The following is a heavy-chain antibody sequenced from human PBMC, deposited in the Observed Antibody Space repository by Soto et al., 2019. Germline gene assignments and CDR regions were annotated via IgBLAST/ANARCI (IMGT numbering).Heavy chain of an antibody. D-gene: IGHD6-6*01. CDR1: GFTFSSYS. CDR2: ISSSSSYI. Sequence: EVQLVESGGGLVKPGGSLRLSCAASGFTFSSYSMNWVRQAPGKGLEWVSSISSSSSYIYYADSVKGRFTISRDNAKNLLYLQMNGLRAEDTAVYYCARGAIYSSSDAFDIWGQGTMVTVSS. CDR3: ARGAIYSSSDAFDI. V-gene: IGHV3-21*01. J-gene: IGHJ3*02.